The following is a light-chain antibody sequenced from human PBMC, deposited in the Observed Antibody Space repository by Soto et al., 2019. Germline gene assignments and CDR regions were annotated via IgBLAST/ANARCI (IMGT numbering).Light chain of an antibody. CDR2: GAS. CDR3: QQYNNWPSWT. Sequence: EIVMTQSPATLSVSPGERATLSCRASQSVRTKLAWYQQKPGQAPRLLIYGASSRATGIPARFSGSGSGTEFTLTISSLQSEDSGVYYCQQYNNWPSWTFGQGTKVDI. V-gene: IGKV3D-15*01. J-gene: IGKJ1*01. CDR1: QSVRTK.